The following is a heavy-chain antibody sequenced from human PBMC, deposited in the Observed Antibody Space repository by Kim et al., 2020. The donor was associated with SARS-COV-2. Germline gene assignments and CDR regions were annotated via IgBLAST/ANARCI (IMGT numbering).Heavy chain of an antibody. D-gene: IGHD5-18*01. Sequence: YADSVKGRFTISRDNAKNSLYLQMNSLRAEDTAVYYCARRLYSYGFWFDPWGQGTLVTVSS. CDR3: ARRLYSYGFWFDP. V-gene: IGHV3-11*01. J-gene: IGHJ5*02.